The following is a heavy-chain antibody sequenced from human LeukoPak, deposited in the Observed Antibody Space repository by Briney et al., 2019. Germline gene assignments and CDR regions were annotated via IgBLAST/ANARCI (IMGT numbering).Heavy chain of an antibody. CDR1: GGSFSGYY. CDR3: ARQRRFGNFDY. V-gene: IGHV4-34*01. J-gene: IGHJ4*02. CDR2: INHSGST. Sequence: SETLSLTCAVYGGSFSGYYWSWIRQPPGKGLEWIGEINHSGSTNYNPSLKSRVTMSVDTSKNQFSLKLSSVTAADTAVYYCARQRRFGNFDYWGQGTLVTVSS. D-gene: IGHD3-16*01.